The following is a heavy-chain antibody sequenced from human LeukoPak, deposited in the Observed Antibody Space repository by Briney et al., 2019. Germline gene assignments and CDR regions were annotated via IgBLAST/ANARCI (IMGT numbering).Heavy chain of an antibody. D-gene: IGHD5-12*01. CDR3: ARESEDIVATTYNNWFDP. J-gene: IGHJ5*02. Sequence: SETLSLTCAVYGGSFSGYYWSWIRQPPGKGLEWIGEINHSGSTNYNPSLKSRVTISVDTSKNQFSLKLSSVTAADTAVYYCARESEDIVATTYNNWFDPWGQGTLVTVSS. V-gene: IGHV4-34*01. CDR2: INHSGST. CDR1: GGSFSGYY.